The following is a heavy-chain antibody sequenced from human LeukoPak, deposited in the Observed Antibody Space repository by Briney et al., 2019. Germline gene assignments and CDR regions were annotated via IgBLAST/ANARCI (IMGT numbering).Heavy chain of an antibody. D-gene: IGHD3-22*01. J-gene: IGHJ4*02. CDR2: LYTSGST. CDR3: ARSPGPDLNYYDTSGSYYFDY. V-gene: IGHV4-61*02. CDR1: GGSSGSGSYY. Sequence: NPSQTLSLTCTVSGGSSGSGSYYWSWIRQPAGKGLEWIGRLYTSGSTNYSPSLKSRVTISVDASKNQFSLRLTSVTAADTAVYYCARSPGPDLNYYDTSGSYYFDYWGQGTLVTVSS.